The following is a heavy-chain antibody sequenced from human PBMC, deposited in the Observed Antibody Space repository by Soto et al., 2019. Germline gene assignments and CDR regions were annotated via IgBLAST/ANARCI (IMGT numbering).Heavy chain of an antibody. CDR1: GFTFSNYG. CDR3: AKDDYGMDV. CDR2: ISYDGSNK. V-gene: IGHV3-30*18. Sequence: GSLRLSCAASGFTFSNYGMHWVRQAPGKRLEWVAVISYDGSNKYYADSVKGRFTISRDNSKNTLYLQMNSLRADDTAVYYCAKDDYGMDVWGQGTTVTVSS. J-gene: IGHJ6*02.